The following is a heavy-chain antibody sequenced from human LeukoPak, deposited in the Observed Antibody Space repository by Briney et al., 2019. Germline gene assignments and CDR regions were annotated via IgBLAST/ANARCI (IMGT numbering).Heavy chain of an antibody. CDR2: ISYDGSNK. D-gene: IGHD6-13*01. Sequence: PGRSLRLSCAASGLTFSSYGMHWVRQAPGKGLEWVAVISYDGSNKYYADSVKGRFTISRDNSKNTLYLQMNSLRAEDTAVYYCAKDRIAAAGTGEGFDYWGQGTLVTVSS. J-gene: IGHJ4*02. CDR3: AKDRIAAAGTGEGFDY. CDR1: GLTFSSYG. V-gene: IGHV3-30*18.